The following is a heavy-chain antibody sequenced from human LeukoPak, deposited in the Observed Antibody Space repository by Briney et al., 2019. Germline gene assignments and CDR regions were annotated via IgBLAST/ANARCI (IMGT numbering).Heavy chain of an antibody. CDR2: INPNSGGT. Sequence: ASVKVSCEASGYTFTGYYMHWVRQAPGQGLEWMGWINPNSGGTNYAQKFQGWVTMTRDTSISTAYMELSRLRSDDTAVYYCARGAPWGRAIAVAGKYYFDYWGQGTLVTVSS. J-gene: IGHJ4*02. CDR3: ARGAPWGRAIAVAGKYYFDY. V-gene: IGHV1-2*04. D-gene: IGHD6-19*01. CDR1: GYTFTGYY.